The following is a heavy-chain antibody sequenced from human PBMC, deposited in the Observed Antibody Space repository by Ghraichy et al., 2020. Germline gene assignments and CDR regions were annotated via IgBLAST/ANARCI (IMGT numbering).Heavy chain of an antibody. J-gene: IGHJ6*02. V-gene: IGHV3-15*07. CDR2: IKSKTDGGTT. CDR1: GFTFSNAW. D-gene: IGHD4-17*01. CDR3: TMHDYGDIYGMDV. Sequence: GGSLRLSCAASGFTFSNAWMNWVRQAPGKGLEWVGRIKSKTDGGTTDYAAPVKGRFTISRDDSKNTLYLQMNSLKTEDTAVYYCTMHDYGDIYGMDVWGQGTTVTVSS.